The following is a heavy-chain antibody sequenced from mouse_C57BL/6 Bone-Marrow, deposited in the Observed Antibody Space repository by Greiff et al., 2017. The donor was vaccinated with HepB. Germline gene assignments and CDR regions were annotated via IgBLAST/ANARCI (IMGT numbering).Heavy chain of an antibody. D-gene: IGHD1-1*01. CDR3: ARHKYGSSVFAY. CDR2: ISSGGSYT. J-gene: IGHJ3*01. V-gene: IGHV5-6*01. CDR1: GFTFSSYG. Sequence: EVKVVESGGDLVKPGGSLKLSCAASGFTFSSYGMSWVRQTPDKRLEWVATISSGGSYTYYPDSVKGRFTISRDNAKNTLYLQMSSLKSEDTAMYYCARHKYGSSVFAYWGQGTLVTVSA.